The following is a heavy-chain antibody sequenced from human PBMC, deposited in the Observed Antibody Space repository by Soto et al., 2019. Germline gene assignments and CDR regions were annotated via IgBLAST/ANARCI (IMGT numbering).Heavy chain of an antibody. Sequence: QVQLVQSGAEVKKPGASVKVSCKASGYTFASYAISWMRQAPGQGLEWMGWISAYNGNTNYAQTLQGRVTMTTDTLTSTAYRALRSLKSDDTAGYYCASDSPPPDYWGQGTLVTVSS. J-gene: IGHJ4*02. CDR1: GYTFASYA. CDR3: ASDSPPPDY. CDR2: ISAYNGNT. V-gene: IGHV1-18*01.